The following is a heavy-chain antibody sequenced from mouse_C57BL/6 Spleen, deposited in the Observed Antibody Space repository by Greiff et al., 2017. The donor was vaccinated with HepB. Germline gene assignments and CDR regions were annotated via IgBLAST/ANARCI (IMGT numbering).Heavy chain of an antibody. CDR1: GYTFTDYE. Sequence: VKLMESGAELVRPGASVTLSCKASGYTFTDYEMHWVKQTPVHGLEWIGAIDPETGGTAYNQKFKGKAILTADKSSSTAYMELRSLTSEDSAVYYCTKVVFDYWGQGTTLTVSS. D-gene: IGHD1-3*01. CDR2: IDPETGGT. J-gene: IGHJ2*01. CDR3: TKVVFDY. V-gene: IGHV1-15*01.